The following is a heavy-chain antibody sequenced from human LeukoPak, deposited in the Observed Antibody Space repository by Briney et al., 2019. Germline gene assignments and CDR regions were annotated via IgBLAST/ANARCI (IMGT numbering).Heavy chain of an antibody. CDR1: GFTFSSYA. Sequence: GGSLRLSCAASGFTFSSYAMHWVRQAPGQGLEWVAFIRYDGSNEYYADSVKGRFTISKDNSKTTLYLQMNSLRAEDTAVYYCATDFGTKAAARFFFDYWGQGTLVTVPS. J-gene: IGHJ4*02. V-gene: IGHV3-30*02. D-gene: IGHD2-2*01. CDR2: IRYDGSNE. CDR3: ATDFGTKAAARFFFDY.